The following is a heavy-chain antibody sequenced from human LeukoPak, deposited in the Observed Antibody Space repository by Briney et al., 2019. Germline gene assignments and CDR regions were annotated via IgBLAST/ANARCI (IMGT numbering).Heavy chain of an antibody. CDR2: IWYDGSNK. CDR1: GFTFSSYA. Sequence: TGGSLRLSCAASGFTFSSYAMSWVRQAPGKGLEWVAVIWYDGSNKYYADSVKGRFTISRDNSKNTLYLQMNSLRAEDTAIYYCASYRVSHGMDVWGQGTTVTVSS. D-gene: IGHD1-26*01. J-gene: IGHJ6*02. CDR3: ASYRVSHGMDV. V-gene: IGHV3-33*08.